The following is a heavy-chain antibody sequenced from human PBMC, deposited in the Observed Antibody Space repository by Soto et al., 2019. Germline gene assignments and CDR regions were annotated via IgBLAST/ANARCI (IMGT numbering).Heavy chain of an antibody. J-gene: IGHJ4*02. D-gene: IGHD5-18*01. V-gene: IGHV4-30-4*01. Sequence: SETLSLTCTDSGGSVSSSSYFWSWIRQSPGEGLEWIGYIFYSGSAYFNPSLMSRVTMSVDSSKNQFSLNLNSVTAADTAVYFCASELSGYSYGPGEVYWGQGILVTVSS. CDR1: GGSVSSSSYF. CDR3: ASELSGYSYGPGEVY. CDR2: IFYSGSA.